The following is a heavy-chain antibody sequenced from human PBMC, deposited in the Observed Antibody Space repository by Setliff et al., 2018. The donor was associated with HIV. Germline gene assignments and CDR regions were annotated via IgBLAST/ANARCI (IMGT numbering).Heavy chain of an antibody. J-gene: IGHJ3*02. V-gene: IGHV3-74*01. Sequence: SCAASGFAFNNAWMHWVRQAPGKGLVWVSRIKTDGSDTTYADSVKDRFTISRDNTKNTLFLQMNSLRAEDTAVYYCATALYCSSTSCYIAFDIWGQGTMVTVSS. CDR3: ATALYCSSTSCYIAFDI. D-gene: IGHD2-2*01. CDR2: IKTDGSDT. CDR1: GFAFNNAW.